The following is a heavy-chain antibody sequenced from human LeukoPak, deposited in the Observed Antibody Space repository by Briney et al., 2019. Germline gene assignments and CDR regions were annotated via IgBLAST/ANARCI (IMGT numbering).Heavy chain of an antibody. CDR2: INPNSGGT. CDR1: GYTFTGYY. V-gene: IGHV1-2*02. CDR3: ATEMIDCGGHHDAFDI. J-gene: IGHJ3*02. Sequence: GASVKVSCKASGYTFTGYYMHWVRQAPGQGLEWMGWINPNSGGTNYAQKFQGRVTMTRDTSISTAYMELSRLRSDDTAVYYCATEMIDCGGHHDAFDIWGQGTMVTVSS. D-gene: IGHD4-23*01.